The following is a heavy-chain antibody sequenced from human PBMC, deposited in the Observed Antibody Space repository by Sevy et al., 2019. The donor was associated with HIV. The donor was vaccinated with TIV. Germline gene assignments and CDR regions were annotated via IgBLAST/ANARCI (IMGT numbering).Heavy chain of an antibody. J-gene: IGHJ5*02. Sequence: ASVKVSCKASGYTFTGYYMHWVRQAPGQGLEWMGRINPNSGGTNYAQKFQGRVTMTRDTSISTAYMELSRLRSDDTAMYYCAREYSSSTGWFDPWGQGTLVTVSS. CDR3: AREYSSSTGWFDP. V-gene: IGHV1-2*06. D-gene: IGHD6-6*01. CDR1: GYTFTGYY. CDR2: INPNSGGT.